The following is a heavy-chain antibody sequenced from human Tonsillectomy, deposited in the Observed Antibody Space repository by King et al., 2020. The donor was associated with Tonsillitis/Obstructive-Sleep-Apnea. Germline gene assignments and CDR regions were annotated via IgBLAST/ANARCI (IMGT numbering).Heavy chain of an antibody. J-gene: IGHJ4*02. D-gene: IGHD1-26*01. CDR3: ARGGSYRHFDY. V-gene: IGHV3-72*01. CDR2: IRNKANSYTT. CDR1: GFTFSDHY. Sequence: VQLVESGGDLVQPGGSLRLSCAASGFTFSDHYMDWVRQAPGKGLEWVARIRNKANSYTTEYAASVKGRFTISRDDLKKSLFLQMSSLKTEDTAVYYCARGGSYRHFDYWGQGTLVIVSS.